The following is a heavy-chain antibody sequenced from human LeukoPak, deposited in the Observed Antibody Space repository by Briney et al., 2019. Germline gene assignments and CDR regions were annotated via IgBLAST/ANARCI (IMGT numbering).Heavy chain of an antibody. J-gene: IGHJ6*02. V-gene: IGHV3-23*01. CDR3: ASQVADTNYYYYGMDV. CDR1: GFTFYSYA. Sequence: GGSLRLSCAASGFTFYSYAMSWVRQAPGKGLEWASGIWGSGDNTYYADSVKGRFTISRDNSKNTLYLQMNSLRAEDTAVYYCASQVADTNYYYYGMDVWGQGTTVTVSS. D-gene: IGHD2-15*01. CDR2: IWGSGDNT.